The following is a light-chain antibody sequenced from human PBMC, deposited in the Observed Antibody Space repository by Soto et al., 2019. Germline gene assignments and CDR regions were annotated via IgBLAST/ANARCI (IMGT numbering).Light chain of an antibody. CDR1: QPVNNN. CDR3: QQRSNWPLT. CDR2: GAS. V-gene: IGKV3-11*01. Sequence: IVMTQSPATLSVSPGDRATLSCRSSQPVNNNLAWYQHKPGQAPRLLIYGASTRATGISARFSGSGSGTDFTLTISSLEPEDFAVYYCQQRSNWPLTFGPGTKVDI. J-gene: IGKJ3*01.